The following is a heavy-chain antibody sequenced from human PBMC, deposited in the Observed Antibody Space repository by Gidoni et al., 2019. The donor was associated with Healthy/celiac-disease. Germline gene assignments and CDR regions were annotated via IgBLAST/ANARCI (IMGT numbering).Heavy chain of an antibody. CDR3: ARHPPMYSSGWYGWFDP. D-gene: IGHD6-19*01. J-gene: IGHJ5*02. CDR2: IYPGASDT. CDR1: GYSFTSNW. V-gene: IGHV5-51*01. Sequence: EVQLVQSGAEVKKQGESPKISSKGSGYSFTSNWIGGVPQMPGKGLEWMGIIYPGASDTRYSPSFQGQVTISADKSISTAYLQWSSLKASDTAMYYCARHPPMYSSGWYGWFDPWGQGTRVTVSS.